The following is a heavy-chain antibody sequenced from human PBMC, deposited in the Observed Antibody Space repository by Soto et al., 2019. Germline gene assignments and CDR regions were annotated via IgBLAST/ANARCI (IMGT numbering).Heavy chain of an antibody. J-gene: IGHJ4*02. Sequence: SETLSLTCTVSGGSISSSTYYWGWIRQPPGKGLEWIGSIYYSGSTYYNPSLKSRVTISVDASKNQFSLKLSSVTAADTAVYYCARPNSGGSWSLPFDCWGQGILVTVSS. V-gene: IGHV4-39*01. CDR1: GGSISSSTYY. CDR3: ARPNSGGSWSLPFDC. D-gene: IGHD2-15*01. CDR2: IYYSGST.